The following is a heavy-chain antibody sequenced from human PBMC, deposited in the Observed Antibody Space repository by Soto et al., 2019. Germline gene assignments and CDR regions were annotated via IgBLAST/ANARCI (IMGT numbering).Heavy chain of an antibody. CDR2: IGTGGDT. Sequence: VQLVESGGGLVQPGGSLRLSCAASGFTFSGSDMNWVRHTRGKGLEWVSGIGTGGDTYYADSVRGRFTISREDAKGSLYLQMNSLRVEDTAVYYCVRETGFTTTSEAFNIWGQGTMVTVSS. CDR1: GFTFSGSD. J-gene: IGHJ3*02. D-gene: IGHD1-1*01. V-gene: IGHV3-13*01. CDR3: VRETGFTTTSEAFNI.